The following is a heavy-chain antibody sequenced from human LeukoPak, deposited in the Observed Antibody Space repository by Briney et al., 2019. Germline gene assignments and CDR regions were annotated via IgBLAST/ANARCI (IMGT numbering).Heavy chain of an antibody. D-gene: IGHD3-3*01. CDR2: IKSKSDGGTT. J-gene: IGHJ4*02. CDR1: GFPFSNAW. V-gene: IGHV3-15*01. CDR3: LYFWSGSSLVDY. Sequence: GGSLSLSCAASGFPFSNAWMSWVRQAPGKGLEGVGRIKSKSDGGTTDDAAPGEGRFTISRDDSKNTLYLEMYSLKTEDTAMYYCLYFWSGSSLVDYWGQGTLVTVSS.